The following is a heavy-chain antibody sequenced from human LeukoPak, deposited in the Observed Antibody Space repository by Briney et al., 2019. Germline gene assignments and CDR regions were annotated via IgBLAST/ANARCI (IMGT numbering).Heavy chain of an antibody. CDR2: IYYSGST. V-gene: IGHV4-59*01. D-gene: IGHD4-11*01. Sequence: SETLSLTCTVSGGSISSYYWSWIRQPPGKGLEWIGYIYYSGSTNYNPSLKSRATISVDTSKNQFSLKLSSVTAADTAVYYCARGKDSNYSYYYYYYYMDVWGKGTTVTVSS. CDR1: GGSISSYY. CDR3: ARGKDSNYSYYYYYYYMDV. J-gene: IGHJ6*03.